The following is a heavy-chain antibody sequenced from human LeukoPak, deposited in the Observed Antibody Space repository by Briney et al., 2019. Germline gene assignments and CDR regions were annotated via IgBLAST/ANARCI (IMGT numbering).Heavy chain of an antibody. CDR3: ARDADYGGNSGFDY. D-gene: IGHD4-23*01. CDR1: GFTFSSYA. J-gene: IGHJ4*02. CDR2: TSYDGSNK. Sequence: GGSLRLSCAASGFTFSSYAMHWVRQAPGKGLEWVAVTSYDGSNKYYADSVKGRFTISRDNSKNTLYLQMNSLRAEDTAVYYCARDADYGGNSGFDYWGQGTLVTVSS. V-gene: IGHV3-30-3*01.